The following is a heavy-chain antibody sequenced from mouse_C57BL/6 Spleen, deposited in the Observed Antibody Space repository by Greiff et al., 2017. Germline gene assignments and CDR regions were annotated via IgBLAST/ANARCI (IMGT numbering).Heavy chain of an antibody. J-gene: IGHJ4*01. Sequence: VMLVESGGGLVQPGGSMKLSCVASGFTFSNYWMNWVRQSPEKGLEWVAQIRLKSDNYATHYAESVKGRFTISRDDSKSSVYLQMNNLRAEDTGIYYCTGYDYGGDYWGQGTSVTVSS. D-gene: IGHD2-4*01. CDR2: IRLKSDNYAT. CDR1: GFTFSNYW. V-gene: IGHV6-3*01. CDR3: TGYDYGGDY.